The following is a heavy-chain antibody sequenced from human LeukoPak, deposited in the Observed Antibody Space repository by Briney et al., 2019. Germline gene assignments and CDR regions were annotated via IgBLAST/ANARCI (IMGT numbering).Heavy chain of an antibody. J-gene: IGHJ4*02. V-gene: IGHV3-66*02. CDR2: IYRGGST. Sequence: PGGSLRLSCAASGFTVSSNYMSWIRQAPGKGLEWVSVIYRGGSTYYADSVKGRFTISRDNSKNTLYLQMNSLRAEDTAVYYCAREHQYYFDSWGQGTLVTVSS. D-gene: IGHD2-2*01. CDR1: GFTVSSNY. CDR3: AREHQYYFDS.